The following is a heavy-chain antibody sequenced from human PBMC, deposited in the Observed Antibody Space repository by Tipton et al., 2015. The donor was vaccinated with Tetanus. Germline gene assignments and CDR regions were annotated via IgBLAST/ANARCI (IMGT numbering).Heavy chain of an antibody. J-gene: IGHJ6*02. V-gene: IGHV1-2*02. CDR2: IDTNSGGT. CDR3: ARDRGDYIYYGRDV. Sequence: QLVQSGAEVKKPGASVKVSCKASGYTFTGYYIYWVRQAPGQGLEWMGWIDTNSGGTVYAQKLQGRVTMTRDTSISTAYMELRSLGSDDTAVYYCARDRGDYIYYGRDVWGPGTTVTVS. D-gene: IGHD3-22*01. CDR1: GYTFTGYY.